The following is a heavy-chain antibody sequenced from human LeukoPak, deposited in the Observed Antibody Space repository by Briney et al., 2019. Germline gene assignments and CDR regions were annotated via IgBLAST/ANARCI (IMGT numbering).Heavy chain of an antibody. Sequence: GGPLGLSCAASGFTFGDHIVNWVRQLPGKRLEWVAYVSGSGSTVYYADSVKGRFTVSRDDGKSSLYLQMNSLRVEDTALYYCVRQFASWGQGTLVTVSS. CDR1: GFTFGDHI. CDR3: VRQFAS. J-gene: IGHJ4*02. V-gene: IGHV3-48*01. CDR2: VSGSGSTV.